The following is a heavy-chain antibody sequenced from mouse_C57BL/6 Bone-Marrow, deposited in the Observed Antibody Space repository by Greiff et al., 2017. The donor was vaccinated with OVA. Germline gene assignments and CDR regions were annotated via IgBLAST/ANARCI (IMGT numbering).Heavy chain of an antibody. CDR2: IDPETGGT. CDR1: GYTFTDYE. J-gene: IGHJ4*01. Sequence: QVHVKQSGAELVRPGASVTLSCKASGYTFTDYEMHWVKQTPVHGLEWIGAIDPETGGTAYNQKFKGKAILTADKSSSTAYMELRSLTSEDSAVYYCTRGIYYYAMDYWGQGTSVTVSS. CDR3: TRGIYYYAMDY. V-gene: IGHV1-15*01.